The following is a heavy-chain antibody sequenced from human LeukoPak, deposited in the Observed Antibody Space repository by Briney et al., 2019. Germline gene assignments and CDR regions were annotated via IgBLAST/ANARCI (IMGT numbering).Heavy chain of an antibody. CDR3: ARGHCSGGSCYRAPFTY. V-gene: IGHV3-53*01. CDR1: GFTVSSNY. CDR2: IHSGGST. Sequence: PGGSLRLSCAASGFTVSSNYMSWVRQAPGKGLEWVSVIHSGGSTYYADSVKGRFTISRDNSNNTLYLQMNSLRAEDTAVYYCARGHCSGGSCYRAPFTYWGQGTLVTVSS. J-gene: IGHJ4*02. D-gene: IGHD2-15*01.